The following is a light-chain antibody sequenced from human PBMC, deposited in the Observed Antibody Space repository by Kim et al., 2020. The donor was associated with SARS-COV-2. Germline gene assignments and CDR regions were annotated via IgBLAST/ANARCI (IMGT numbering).Light chain of an antibody. CDR2: TND. V-gene: IGLV1-44*01. CDR1: GSNIGTNT. CDR3: ATWDDSLNGWV. J-gene: IGLJ3*02. Sequence: QSVLTQPPSASGTPGQRVTISCSGSGSNIGTNTVNWYQQLPGTAPKLLIYTNDQRPSGVPDRFSGSKSGTSAFLAISGLQSDDETDYYCATWDDSLNGWVFGGGTKVTVL.